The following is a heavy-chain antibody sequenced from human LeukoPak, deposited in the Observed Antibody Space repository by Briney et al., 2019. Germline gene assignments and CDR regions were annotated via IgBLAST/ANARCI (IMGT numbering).Heavy chain of an antibody. CDR1: GFTFSDYY. J-gene: IGHJ5*02. V-gene: IGHV3-11*01. D-gene: IGHD6-13*01. Sequence: GGSLRLSCATSGFTFSDYYMSWICQAPGKGLEWVSYISSSGSTIYYADSVKGRFTISRDNAKNSLYLQMNSLRAEDTAVYYCARDLTAAGDNWFDPWGQGTLVTVSS. CDR2: ISSSGSTI. CDR3: ARDLTAAGDNWFDP.